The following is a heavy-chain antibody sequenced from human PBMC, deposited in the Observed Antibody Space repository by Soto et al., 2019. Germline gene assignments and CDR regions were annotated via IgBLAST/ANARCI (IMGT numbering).Heavy chain of an antibody. CDR1: GGSFSGYY. D-gene: IGHD2-15*01. Sequence: QVQLQQWGAGLLKPSETLSLTCAVYGGSFSGYYWSWIRQPPGKGLEWIGEINHSGSTNYNPSLKSRVTISVDTSKNQFSLKLSSVTAADTAVYYCARFVVVVAAPDAFDIWGQGTMVTVSS. V-gene: IGHV4-34*01. CDR3: ARFVVVVAAPDAFDI. J-gene: IGHJ3*02. CDR2: INHSGST.